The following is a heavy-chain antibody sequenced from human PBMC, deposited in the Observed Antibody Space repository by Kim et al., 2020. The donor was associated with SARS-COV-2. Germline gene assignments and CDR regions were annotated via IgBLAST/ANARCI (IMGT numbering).Heavy chain of an antibody. Sequence: AETLSLTCAVSGGSISSSNWWSWVRQPPGKGLEWIGEIYHSGSTNYNPSLKSRVTISVDKSKNQFSLKLSSVTAADTAVYYCARRPGQKSSGLGTGADYYYGMDVWGQGTTVTVSS. CDR3: ARRPGQKSSGLGTGADYYYGMDV. V-gene: IGHV4-4*02. CDR1: GGSISSSNW. J-gene: IGHJ6*02. D-gene: IGHD1-1*01. CDR2: IYHSGST.